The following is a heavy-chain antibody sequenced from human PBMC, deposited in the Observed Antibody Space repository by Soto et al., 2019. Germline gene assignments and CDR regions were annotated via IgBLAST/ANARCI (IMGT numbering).Heavy chain of an antibody. V-gene: IGHV3-33*01. J-gene: IGHJ4*02. Sequence: GGSPRLSCAASGFTFSSYGMHWVRQAPGKGLEWVAVIWYDGSNKYYADSVKGRFTISRDNAKNSLYVQMNSLRGEDTAVYYCARYCAYDSIYYCSSDRLDYWGQGTLVTVSS. CDR3: ARYCAYDSIYYCSSDRLDY. CDR1: GFTFSSYG. CDR2: IWYDGSNK. D-gene: IGHD3-22*01.